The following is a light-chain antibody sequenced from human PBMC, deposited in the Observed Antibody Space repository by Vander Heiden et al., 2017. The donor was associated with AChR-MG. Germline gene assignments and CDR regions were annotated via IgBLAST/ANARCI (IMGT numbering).Light chain of an antibody. CDR3: VLYMGSGIWV. J-gene: IGLJ3*02. CDR1: LRPFSTTHY. Sequence: VVTQEPSCSVSPGGTVTLTCALSLRPFSTTHYPSWYQQTPGQAPRTLIYGTNIRSSGVPDRFSGSLLGDKAALTITGAQADDECDYYCVLYMGSGIWVFGGGTKLTVL. V-gene: IGLV8-61*01. CDR2: GTN.